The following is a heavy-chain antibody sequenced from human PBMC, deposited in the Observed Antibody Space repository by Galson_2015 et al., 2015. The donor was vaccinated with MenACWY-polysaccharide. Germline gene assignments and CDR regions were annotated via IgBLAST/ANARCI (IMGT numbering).Heavy chain of an antibody. CDR3: TKAGAKYCSGSSCICNWLDP. Sequence: SLRLSCAASGFSFSTYWMHWVRHAPGKGLVWVSRINADGSATGYADSVRGRFTISRDNAKNTLYLEMNSLRAEDTAVYYCTKAGAKYCSGSSCICNWLDPWGQGTLGTVSS. CDR2: INADGSAT. J-gene: IGHJ5*02. D-gene: IGHD2-15*01. V-gene: IGHV3-74*01. CDR1: GFSFSTYW.